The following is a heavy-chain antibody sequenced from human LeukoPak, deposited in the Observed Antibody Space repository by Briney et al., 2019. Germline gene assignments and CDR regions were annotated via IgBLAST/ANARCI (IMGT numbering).Heavy chain of an antibody. V-gene: IGHV4-38-2*01. CDR2: IYHSGST. J-gene: IGHJ6*04. Sequence: PSETLSLTCAVSGYSISRGYYWGWIRQPPGKGLEWIGSIYHSGSTYYNPSLKSRVTISVDTSKNQFSLKLSSVTAADTAVYYCARGFRYYYYGMDVWGKGTTVTVSS. CDR3: ARGFRYYYYGMDV. CDR1: GYSISRGYY.